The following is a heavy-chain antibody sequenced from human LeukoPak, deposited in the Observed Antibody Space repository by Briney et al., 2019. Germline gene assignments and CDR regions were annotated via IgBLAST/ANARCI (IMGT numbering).Heavy chain of an antibody. D-gene: IGHD3-10*01. CDR1: GYTFTGYY. CDR3: ARTSGHYPLGAFDI. V-gene: IGHV1-2*02. CDR2: INPNSGGT. Sequence: GASVKVSCKASGYTFTGYYMHWVRQAPGQGLEWMGWINPNSGGTNYAQKFQGRVTMTRDTSISTAYMELSRLRSDDTAVYYCARTSGHYPLGAFDIWGQGTMVPVSS. J-gene: IGHJ3*02.